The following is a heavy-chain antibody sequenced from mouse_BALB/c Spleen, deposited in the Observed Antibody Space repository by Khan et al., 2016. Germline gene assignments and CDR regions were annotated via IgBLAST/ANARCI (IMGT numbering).Heavy chain of an antibody. J-gene: IGHJ4*01. CDR2: ISYSGST. CDR1: GYSITSDYA. V-gene: IGHV3-2*02. D-gene: IGHD4-1*01. Sequence: EVQLQESGPGLVKPSQSLSLTCTVTGYSITSDYAWNWIRQFPGNKLEWMGYISYSGSTSYNPSLKSRISITRDTSKNQFFLQLNSVTTEDTATYYCARDWDRDAMDYWGQGTSVTVSS. CDR3: ARDWDRDAMDY.